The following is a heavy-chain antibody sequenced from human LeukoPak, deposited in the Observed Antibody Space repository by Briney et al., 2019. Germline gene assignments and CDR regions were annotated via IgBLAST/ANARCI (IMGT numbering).Heavy chain of an antibody. J-gene: IGHJ4*02. CDR2: INTNTGNP. Sequence: ASVKVSCKASRGTFSSYAISWVRQAPGQGLEWMGWINTNTGNPTYAQGFTGRFVFSLDTSVSTAYLQISSLKAEDTAVYYCARSSITIFGVVDITDYWGQGTLVTVSS. CDR3: ARSSITIFGVVDITDY. V-gene: IGHV7-4-1*02. D-gene: IGHD3-3*01. CDR1: RGTFSSYA.